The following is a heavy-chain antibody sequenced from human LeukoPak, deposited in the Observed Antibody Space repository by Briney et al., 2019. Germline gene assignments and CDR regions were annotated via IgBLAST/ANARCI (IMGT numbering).Heavy chain of an antibody. D-gene: IGHD3-22*01. CDR2: INPNSGGT. Sequence: GASVKVSCKASGYTFTGYYMHWVRQAPGQGLEWMGWINPNSGGTNYAQKFQGRVTMTRDTSTSTVYMELSSLRSEDTAVYYCAVIDSSGYYYPVLFDYWGQGTLVTVSS. J-gene: IGHJ4*02. CDR3: AVIDSSGYYYPVLFDY. CDR1: GYTFTGYY. V-gene: IGHV1-2*02.